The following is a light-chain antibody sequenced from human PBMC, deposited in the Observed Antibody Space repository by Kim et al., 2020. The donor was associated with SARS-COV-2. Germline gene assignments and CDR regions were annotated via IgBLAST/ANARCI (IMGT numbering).Light chain of an antibody. Sequence: PGQSSTISCTGSGSDIGDFQYVSWYQQHPDKAPKLLIYDFTDRPSGVSNRFSGSKSGNTASLTIAGLLAEDEADYYCTSYTTSFYVFASGTKVTVL. CDR3: TSYTTSFYV. CDR1: GSDIGDFQY. J-gene: IGLJ1*01. CDR2: DFT. V-gene: IGLV2-14*03.